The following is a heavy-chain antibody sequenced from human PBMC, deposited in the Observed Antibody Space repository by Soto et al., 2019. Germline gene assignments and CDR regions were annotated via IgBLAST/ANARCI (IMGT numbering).Heavy chain of an antibody. CDR3: ARVDEGKWELPASNWFDP. J-gene: IGHJ5*02. CDR1: GYTLTSYA. CDR2: INAGNGNT. Sequence: ASVKVSCKASGYTLTSYAIHWVRQAPGQRLEWMGWINAGNGNTKYSQKFQGRVTITRDTSASTAYMELSSLRSEDTAVYYCARVDEGKWELPASNWFDPWGQGTLVTVSS. D-gene: IGHD1-26*01. V-gene: IGHV1-3*01.